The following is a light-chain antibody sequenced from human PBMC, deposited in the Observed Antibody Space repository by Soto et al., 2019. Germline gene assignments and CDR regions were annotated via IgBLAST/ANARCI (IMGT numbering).Light chain of an antibody. CDR2: ATS. CDR3: QQTYGSPQT. J-gene: IGKJ4*02. V-gene: IGKV1-39*01. CDR1: QSVSTW. Sequence: DIQMTQSPSSLSASVGDRVTITCRASQSVSTWLNWYQQRPGKAPKLLIYATSNLQSGVPSRFTGGGSGTEFTLTITSLQPEDFATYYCQQTYGSPQTFGRGTRVEI.